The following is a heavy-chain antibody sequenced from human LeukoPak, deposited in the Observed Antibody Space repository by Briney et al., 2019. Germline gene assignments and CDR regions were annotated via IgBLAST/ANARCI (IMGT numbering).Heavy chain of an antibody. CDR1: GFTFSSYA. D-gene: IGHD2-21*01. Sequence: GGSLRLSCAASGFTFSSYAMSWVRQAPGKGLEWVSSISSSSAYIYYADTVMGRFTISRDNAKNSLYLQMNSLRAEDTAVYYCARAPGHMGFFDYWGQGSLVTVSS. V-gene: IGHV3-21*01. J-gene: IGHJ4*02. CDR2: ISSSSAYI. CDR3: ARAPGHMGFFDY.